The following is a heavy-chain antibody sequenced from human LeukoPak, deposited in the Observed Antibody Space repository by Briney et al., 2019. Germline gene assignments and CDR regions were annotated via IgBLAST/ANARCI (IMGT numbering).Heavy chain of an antibody. CDR3: AKNGYSYGLYDAFDI. V-gene: IGHV3-23*01. D-gene: IGHD5-18*01. CDR1: GGSISSYY. Sequence: ETLSLTCTVSGGSISSYYWSWVRQAPGKGLEWVSGISGSGGSTDYADSVKGTYYADSVKGRFTISRDNFKNTLYLQMNSLRAEDTAVYYCAKNGYSYGLYDAFDIWGQGTMVTVSS. J-gene: IGHJ3*02. CDR2: ISGSGGSTDYADSVKGT.